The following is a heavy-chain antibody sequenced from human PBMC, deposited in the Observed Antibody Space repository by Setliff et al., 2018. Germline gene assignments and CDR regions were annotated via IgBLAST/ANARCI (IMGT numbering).Heavy chain of an antibody. D-gene: IGHD1-26*01. Sequence: SETLSLTCAVSGYSISNIYYWGWIRQPPGKGLEWIGRIYTSGSTNYNPSLKSRVTMSVDTSKNQFSLKLSSVTAADTAVYYCARKGISALSGAFDMWGQGTMVTVSS. CDR3: ARKGISALSGAFDM. V-gene: IGHV4-38-2*01. CDR1: GYSISNIYY. J-gene: IGHJ3*02. CDR2: IYTSGST.